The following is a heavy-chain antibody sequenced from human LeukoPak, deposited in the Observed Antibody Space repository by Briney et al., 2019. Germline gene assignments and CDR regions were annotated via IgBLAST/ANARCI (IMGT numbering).Heavy chain of an antibody. J-gene: IGHJ3*02. CDR1: GGSISGSSYY. Sequence: SSETLSLTCTVSGGSISGSSYYWGWIRQPPGKGLEWIGSIYYSGSTYYNPSLKSRVTISVDTSKNQFSLKLSSVTAADTAVYYCGRSGDFWSGYLDAFDIWGQGTMVTVSS. V-gene: IGHV4-39*01. D-gene: IGHD3-3*01. CDR3: GRSGDFWSGYLDAFDI. CDR2: IYYSGST.